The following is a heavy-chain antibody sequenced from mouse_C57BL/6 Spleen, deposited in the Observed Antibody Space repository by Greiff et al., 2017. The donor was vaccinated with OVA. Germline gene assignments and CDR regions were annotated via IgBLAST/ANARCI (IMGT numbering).Heavy chain of an antibody. CDR3: ARESLFITTVVATFDD. J-gene: IGHJ2*01. CDR2: IYPGSGST. V-gene: IGHV1-55*01. D-gene: IGHD1-1*01. Sequence: QVQLQQPGAELVKPGASVKMSCKASGYTFTSYWITWVKQRPGQGLEWIGDIYPGSGSTNYNEKFKSKATLTVDTSSSTAYMQLSSLTSEDSAVYYCARESLFITTVVATFDDWGQGTTLTVSS. CDR1: GYTFTSYW.